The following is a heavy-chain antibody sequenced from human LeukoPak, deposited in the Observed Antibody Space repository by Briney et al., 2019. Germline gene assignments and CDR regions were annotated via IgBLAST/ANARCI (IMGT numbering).Heavy chain of an antibody. Sequence: GGSLRLSCAASGFTFSSYEMNWVRQAPGKGLEWVSYISSSGSTIYYAASVKGRFTISRDNAKNSLYLQMNSLRAEDTAVYYCARLNYDSSGGAFDIWGQGTMVTVSS. CDR1: GFTFSSYE. CDR2: ISSSGSTI. J-gene: IGHJ3*02. CDR3: ARLNYDSSGGAFDI. D-gene: IGHD3-22*01. V-gene: IGHV3-48*03.